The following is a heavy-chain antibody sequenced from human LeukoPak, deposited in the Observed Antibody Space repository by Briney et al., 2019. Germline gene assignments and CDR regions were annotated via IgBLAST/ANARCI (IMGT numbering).Heavy chain of an antibody. J-gene: IGHJ4*02. CDR2: IYYTRST. CDR1: GGSISSLY. CDR3: ARHTAYSSSSPFDY. Sequence: SETLSLTCSVSGGSISSLYWSWIRQPPGKGLEWIRYIYYTRSTNYNPSLKSRVTMFVDMSKNQFSLRLSSVTAADTAVYYCARHTAYSSSSPFDYWGQGTLVTVSS. D-gene: IGHD6-6*01. V-gene: IGHV4-59*08.